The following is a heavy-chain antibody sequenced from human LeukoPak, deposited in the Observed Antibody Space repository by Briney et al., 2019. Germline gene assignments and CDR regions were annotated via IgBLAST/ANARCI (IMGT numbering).Heavy chain of an antibody. CDR1: GFSFSNYA. Sequence: GGSLGLSCAASGFSFSNYAMNWVRQAPEKGLEWVSGISGSGGTTYYADSVKGRFTISRDNSKDTLYLQLDSLRAEDTAIYYCAKVETTVATPFDYWGQGTLVTVSS. CDR2: ISGSGGTT. V-gene: IGHV3-23*01. D-gene: IGHD4-23*01. CDR3: AKVETTVATPFDY. J-gene: IGHJ4*02.